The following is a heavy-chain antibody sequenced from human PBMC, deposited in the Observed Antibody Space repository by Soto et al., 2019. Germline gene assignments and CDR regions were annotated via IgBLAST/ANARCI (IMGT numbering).Heavy chain of an antibody. CDR2: ISSSSSYI. CDR1: GFTFSIYS. D-gene: IGHD6-13*01. J-gene: IGHJ6*02. Sequence: KLGGSLRLSCSASGFTFSIYSMNWFRQAPGKGLEWVSSISSSSSYIYYADSVKGRFTISRDNAKNSLYLQMNSLRAEDTAVYYCARNPGIAAAGTSYYYYYGMDVWGQGTTVTVSS. V-gene: IGHV3-21*01. CDR3: ARNPGIAAAGTSYYYYYGMDV.